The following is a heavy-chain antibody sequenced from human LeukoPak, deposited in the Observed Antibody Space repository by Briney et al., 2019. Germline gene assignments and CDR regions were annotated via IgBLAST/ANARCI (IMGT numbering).Heavy chain of an antibody. Sequence: SETLSLTRTVSGGSISSSSYYWGWIRQPPGKGLEWIGSIYYSGSTYYNPSLKSRVTISVDTSKNQFSLKLSSVTAADTAVYYCARRSLSSSRARFDYWGQGTLVTVSS. D-gene: IGHD6-13*01. CDR1: GGSISSSSYY. J-gene: IGHJ4*02. CDR3: ARRSLSSSRARFDY. V-gene: IGHV4-39*01. CDR2: IYYSGST.